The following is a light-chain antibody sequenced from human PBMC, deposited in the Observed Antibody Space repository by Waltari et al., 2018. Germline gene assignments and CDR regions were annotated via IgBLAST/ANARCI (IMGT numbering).Light chain of an antibody. CDR1: QPFGSTY. J-gene: IGKJ1*01. Sequence: DTVLTQSPGTLSLSPGERATLSCRASQPFGSTYLAWYQQNPGQAPRLLIYGVSSRATGVPDRFSGSGSGTDFTLTISRLEPEDFAVYYCHQYGNSPWTYGPGTKVEIK. V-gene: IGKV3-20*01. CDR2: GVS. CDR3: HQYGNSPWT.